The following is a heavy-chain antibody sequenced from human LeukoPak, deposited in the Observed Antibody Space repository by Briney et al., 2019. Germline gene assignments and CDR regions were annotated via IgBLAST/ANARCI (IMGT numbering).Heavy chain of an antibody. CDR1: GFTVSDNY. Sequence: GGSLRLSCAASGFTVSDNYMTWVRQAPGKGLEWVPIIYGGSTYYAASVTGRFTISRDNSKNTVYLQMNSLRAEDTAVYYCARDFEGVHRTTNSYTYYYYMDVWGKGTTVIVSS. CDR2: IYGGST. CDR3: ARDFEGVHRTTNSYTYYYYMDV. D-gene: IGHD2/OR15-2a*01. V-gene: IGHV3-53*01. J-gene: IGHJ6*03.